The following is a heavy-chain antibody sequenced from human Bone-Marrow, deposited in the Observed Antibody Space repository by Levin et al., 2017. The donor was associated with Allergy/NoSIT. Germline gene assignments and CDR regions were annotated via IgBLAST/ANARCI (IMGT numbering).Heavy chain of an antibody. V-gene: IGHV4-31*02. Sequence: SQTLSLTCAVSGASISSGGYYWTWLRQHPDKGLEWLGYISYSGYTYYKSSLRSRLTISLDTSKNHFSLRLSSVTAADTAVYYCSRDSAGNYFDYWGQGTLVTVSS. J-gene: IGHJ4*02. D-gene: IGHD1-26*01. CDR1: GASISSGGYY. CDR2: ISYSGYT. CDR3: SRDSAGNYFDY.